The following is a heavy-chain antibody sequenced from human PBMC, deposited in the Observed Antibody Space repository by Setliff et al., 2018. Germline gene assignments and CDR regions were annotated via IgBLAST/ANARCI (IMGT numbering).Heavy chain of an antibody. D-gene: IGHD3-9*01. V-gene: IGHV4-39*07. CDR3: ARTLYDYDILTGPGYYFDY. Sequence: SETLSVTCTVSGGSISSSSYYWGWIRQPPGKGLEWIGSIYYSGSTYYNPSLKSRVTISVDTSKNQFSLKLSSVTAADTAVYYCARTLYDYDILTGPGYYFDYWGQGTLVTVSS. CDR2: IYYSGST. CDR1: GGSISSSSYY. J-gene: IGHJ4*02.